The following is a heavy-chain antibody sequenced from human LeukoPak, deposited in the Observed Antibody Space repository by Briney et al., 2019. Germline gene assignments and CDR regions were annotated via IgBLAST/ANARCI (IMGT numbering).Heavy chain of an antibody. Sequence: YPSETLSLTCAVSGGSISSSNWWSWVRQPPGKGLEWIGEIYHSGSTNYNPSLKSRVTISVDKSKNQFSLKLSSVTAADTAVYYCARGPFELVWFGERDWYFDLWGRGTLVTVSS. D-gene: IGHD3-10*01. V-gene: IGHV4-4*02. CDR3: ARGPFELVWFGERDWYFDL. CDR2: IYHSGST. J-gene: IGHJ2*01. CDR1: GGSISSSNW.